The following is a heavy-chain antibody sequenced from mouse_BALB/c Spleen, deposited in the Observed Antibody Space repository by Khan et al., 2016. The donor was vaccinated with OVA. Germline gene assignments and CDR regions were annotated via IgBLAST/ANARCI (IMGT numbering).Heavy chain of an antibody. CDR3: ARGGGEESFAY. CDR2: VNTYYGDA. J-gene: IGHJ3*01. V-gene: IGHV1S137*01. CDR1: GYTFTDFT. Sequence: VQLQQSGAELVRPGVSVKISCKGSGYTFTDFTMHWVKQSHAKSLEWIGIVNTYYGDATYNQKFKGKVTMTVNKSSSTAYMELTRLTSEDSATYYLARGGGEESFAYWGQGTLVTVSA.